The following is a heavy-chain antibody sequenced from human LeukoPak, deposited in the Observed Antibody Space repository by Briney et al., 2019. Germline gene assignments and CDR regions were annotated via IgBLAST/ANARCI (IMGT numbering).Heavy chain of an antibody. CDR2: ISWNSFTI. CDR3: AKDIGRVDTASTYMDV. CDR1: GFTFSSYS. Sequence: GGSLRLSCAASGFTFSSYSMNWVRQAPGKGLEWVSGISWNSFTIGYADSVKGRFTISRDNAKNSLYLQMNSLRVEDTALYYCAKDIGRVDTASTYMDVWGKGTTVTISS. D-gene: IGHD5-18*01. J-gene: IGHJ6*03. V-gene: IGHV3-9*01.